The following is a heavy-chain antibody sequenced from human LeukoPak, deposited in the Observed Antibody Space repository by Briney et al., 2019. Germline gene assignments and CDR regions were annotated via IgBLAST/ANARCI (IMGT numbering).Heavy chain of an antibody. CDR1: GFTFSSYG. Sequence: PGGSLRLSCAASGFTFSSYGMHWVRQAPGKGLEWVAVIWYDGSNKYYADSVKGRFTISRDNSKNTLYLQMNSLRVEDTAVYYCARGGTTVVTGYWGQGTLVTVSS. CDR2: IWYDGSNK. D-gene: IGHD4-23*01. V-gene: IGHV3-33*01. CDR3: ARGGTTVVTGY. J-gene: IGHJ4*02.